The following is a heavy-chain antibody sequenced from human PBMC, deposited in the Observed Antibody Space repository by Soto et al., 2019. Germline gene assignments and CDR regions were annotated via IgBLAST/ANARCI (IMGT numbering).Heavy chain of an antibody. CDR2: ISGGGSTT. CDR3: ARDQAAGGTISRYFQD. Sequence: EVQLLESGGGLVQPEGSLRLSCEASGFTFSSYAMSWVRQAPGKGVEWVSGISGGGSTTYYADSVKGRFTISRDNSKNTLYLQVNSLRAEDTAVYYCARDQAAGGTISRYFQDWGQGTLVTVSS. J-gene: IGHJ1*01. V-gene: IGHV3-23*01. D-gene: IGHD6-13*01. CDR1: GFTFSSYA.